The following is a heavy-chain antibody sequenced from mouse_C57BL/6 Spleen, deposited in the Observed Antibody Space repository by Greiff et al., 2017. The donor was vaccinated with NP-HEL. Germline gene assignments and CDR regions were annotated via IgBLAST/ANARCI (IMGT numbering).Heavy chain of an antibody. CDR1: GYAFSSSW. J-gene: IGHJ3*01. CDR2: IYPGDGDT. V-gene: IGHV1-82*01. CDR3: ARSDYGGVAY. Sequence: VQLVESGPELVKPGASVKISCKASGYAFSSSWMNWVKQRPGKGLEWIGRIYPGDGDTNYNGKFKGKATLTADKSSSTAYMQLSSLTSEDSAVYFCARSDYGGVAYWGQGTLVTVSA. D-gene: IGHD2-4*01.